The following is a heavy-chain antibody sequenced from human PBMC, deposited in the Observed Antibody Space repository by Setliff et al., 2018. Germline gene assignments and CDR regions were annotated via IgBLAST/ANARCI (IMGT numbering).Heavy chain of an antibody. V-gene: IGHV1-3*01. D-gene: IGHD3-9*01. CDR2: INAGNGNT. J-gene: IGHJ3*02. CDR3: ARSGYDLLTGSINDAFDI. Sequence: ASVKVSCKASGYTFTNYAMHWVRQAPGQRLEWMGWINAGNGNTKYSQKFQGRVTITRDTSASTAYMELSSLRSEDTAVYYCARSGYDLLTGSINDAFDIWGQGTMVTVSS. CDR1: GYTFTNYA.